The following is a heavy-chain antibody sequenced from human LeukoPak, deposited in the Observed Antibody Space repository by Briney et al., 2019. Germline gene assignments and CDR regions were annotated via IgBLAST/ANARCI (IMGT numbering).Heavy chain of an antibody. V-gene: IGHV4-34*01. CDR2: INHSGST. Sequence: KPSETLSLTCAVYGGSFSGYYWSWIRQPPGKGLEWIGEINHSGSTNYNPSLKSRVTISVDTSKNQFSLKLSSVTAADTAVYYCARGRNYDFWSGYYRRSHWFDPWGQGTLVTVSS. J-gene: IGHJ5*02. D-gene: IGHD3-3*01. CDR1: GGSFSGYY. CDR3: ARGRNYDFWSGYYRRSHWFDP.